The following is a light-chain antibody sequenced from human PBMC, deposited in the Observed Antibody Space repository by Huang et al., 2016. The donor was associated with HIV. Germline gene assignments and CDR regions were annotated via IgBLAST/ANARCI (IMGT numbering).Light chain of an antibody. CDR1: QTIGTY. V-gene: IGKV1-39*01. Sequence: DIQMTQSPSSLSASVGDRVTITCRASQTIGTYLNWYQQKPGKAPNLLNSSTSNLQSAVPSRFSSTGSGAVFLLTISTLQPEDFATYYCQQSFATPYTFGQGTKLDIK. J-gene: IGKJ2*01. CDR2: STS. CDR3: QQSFATPYT.